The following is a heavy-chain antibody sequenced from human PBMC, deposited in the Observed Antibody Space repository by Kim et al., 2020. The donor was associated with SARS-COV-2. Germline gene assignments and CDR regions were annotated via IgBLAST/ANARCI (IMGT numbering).Heavy chain of an antibody. V-gene: IGHV3-30-3*01. D-gene: IGHD3-10*01. CDR3: ASVLLWSFDY. CDR1: GFTFSSYA. CDR2: ISYDGSNK. J-gene: IGHJ4*02. Sequence: GGSLRLSWAASGFTFSSYAMHWVRQAPGKGLEWVAVISYDGSNKYYADSVKGRFTISRDNSKNTLYLQMNSLRAEDTAVYYCASVLLWSFDYWGQGTLVTVSS.